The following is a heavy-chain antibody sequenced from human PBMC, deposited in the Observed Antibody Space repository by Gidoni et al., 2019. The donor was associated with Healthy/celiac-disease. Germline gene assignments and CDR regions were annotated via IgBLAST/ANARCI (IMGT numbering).Heavy chain of an antibody. Sequence: EVQLVESGGGLVEPGGSLRISWAASGLTFSNAWMSWVRQAPGKGLEWVGRIKSKTDGGTTDYAAPVKRRFPISSDDSKNTLSLQMNSLQTEDTAVYSCITADTAMVVMDVFDIWGQGTMVTVSS. CDR3: ITADTAMVVMDVFDI. CDR2: IKSKTDGGTT. J-gene: IGHJ3*02. D-gene: IGHD5-18*01. CDR1: GLTFSNAW. V-gene: IGHV3-15*01.